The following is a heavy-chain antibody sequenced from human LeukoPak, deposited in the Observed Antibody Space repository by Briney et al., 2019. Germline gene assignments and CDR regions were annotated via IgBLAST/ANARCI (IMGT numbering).Heavy chain of an antibody. CDR2: IYYSGST. Sequence: PSETLSLTCTVSGGSISSYYWSWIRQPPGKGLEWFGYIYYSGSTNYNPSLKSRVTISVDTSKNQFSLKLSSVTAADTAVYYCAKGVLVVPLNWIDPWGQGILVTVSS. CDR3: AKGVLVVPLNWIDP. J-gene: IGHJ5*02. CDR1: GGSISSYY. D-gene: IGHD2-8*02. V-gene: IGHV4-59*01.